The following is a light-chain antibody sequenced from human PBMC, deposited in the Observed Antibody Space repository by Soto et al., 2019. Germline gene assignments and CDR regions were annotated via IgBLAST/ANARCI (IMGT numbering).Light chain of an antibody. J-gene: IGLJ2*01. Sequence: QSALTQPRSVSGSPGQSVTISCTGTSSDVGGYNYVSWYQQHPGKAPKLMIYDVSKRPSGVPDRFSGSKSGNTASLTISGLQAEDEADYYCCSYADIYNVVFGGGTKVTVL. CDR3: CSYADIYNVV. CDR2: DVS. CDR1: SSDVGGYNY. V-gene: IGLV2-11*01.